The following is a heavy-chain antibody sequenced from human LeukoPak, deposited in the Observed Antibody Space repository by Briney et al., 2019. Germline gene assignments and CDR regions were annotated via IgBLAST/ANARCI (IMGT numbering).Heavy chain of an antibody. J-gene: IGHJ6*03. Sequence: SETLSLTCTVSGDSISDDYWSWIRQPPGKGLEWIGYIYYSGSTNYNPSLKSRVTISVDTSKNQFSLKLSSVTAADTAVYYCARAARWPPHYYYMDVWGKGTTVTVSS. CDR3: ARAARWPPHYYYMDV. V-gene: IGHV4-59*01. CDR1: GDSISDDY. D-gene: IGHD4-23*01. CDR2: IYYSGST.